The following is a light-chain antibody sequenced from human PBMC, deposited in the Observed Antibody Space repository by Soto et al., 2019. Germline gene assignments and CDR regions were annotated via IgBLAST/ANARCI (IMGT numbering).Light chain of an antibody. CDR3: QQSGSSSWT. CDR2: GAS. V-gene: IGKV3-20*01. CDR1: QSVSSTY. Sequence: EIVLTQSPGTLSFSPGERATLSCRASQSVSSTYLAWHQQKPGQAPRLLIYGASNRATGIPDRFSGSGSGTDFTLTISRLEPEDFAVYYCQQSGSSSWTFGQGTKVEIK. J-gene: IGKJ1*01.